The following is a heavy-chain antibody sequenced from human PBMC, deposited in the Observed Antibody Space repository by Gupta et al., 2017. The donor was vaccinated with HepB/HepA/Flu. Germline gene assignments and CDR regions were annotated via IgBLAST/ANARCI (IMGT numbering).Heavy chain of an antibody. D-gene: IGHD1-20*01. CDR3: ARTPGYKDAFDI. CDR1: GFSLSTSGMC. Sequence: GFSLSTSGMCVSWIRQPPGKALEWLARIDWDDDKYYSTSLKTRLTISKDTSKNQVVLTMTNMDPVDTATYYCARTPGYKDAFDIWGQGTMVTVSS. V-gene: IGHV2-70*11. CDR2: IDWDDDK. J-gene: IGHJ3*02.